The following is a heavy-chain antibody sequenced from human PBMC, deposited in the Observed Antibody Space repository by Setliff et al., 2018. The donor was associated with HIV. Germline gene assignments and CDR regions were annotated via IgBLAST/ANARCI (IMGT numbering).Heavy chain of an antibody. CDR3: ARGLELNGLLYYYYYMDV. CDR1: GGSISSYY. J-gene: IGHJ6*03. V-gene: IGHV4-4*07. D-gene: IGHD1-26*01. Sequence: SETLSLTCTVSGGSISSYYWSWIRQPAGKGLEWIGRIYTSGSTNCNPSLKSRVTMSVDTSKNQFSLKLSSVTAADTAVYYCARGLELNGLLYYYYYMDVWGKGTRSPSP. CDR2: IYTSGST.